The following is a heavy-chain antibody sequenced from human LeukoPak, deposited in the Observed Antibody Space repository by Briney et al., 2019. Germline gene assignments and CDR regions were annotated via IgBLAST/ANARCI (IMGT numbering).Heavy chain of an antibody. CDR1: DYTFTSYG. J-gene: IGHJ3*02. CDR2: ISAYNGNA. D-gene: IGHD3-22*01. V-gene: IGHV1-18*01. CDR3: ARAPYDSSGYYLDAFDI. Sequence: ASVKVSCKASDYTFTSYGISWVRQAPGQGLEWMGWISAYNGNASYAQKLQGRVTMTTDTSTSTAYMELSSLRSEDTAVYYCARAPYDSSGYYLDAFDIWGQGTMVTVSS.